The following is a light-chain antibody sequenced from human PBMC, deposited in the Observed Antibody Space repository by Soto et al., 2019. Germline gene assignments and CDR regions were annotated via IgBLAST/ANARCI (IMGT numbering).Light chain of an antibody. CDR2: LGS. V-gene: IGKV2-28*01. CDR3: VQSLQTPLS. J-gene: IGKJ4*01. CDR1: QRLMHSAGYNF. Sequence: DVVMPQSPLSLPVTPGEPASISCRYSQRLMHSAGYNFLDWFLQRPGQSPQLLISLGSNRAAGVPDRFSGSGSGTDFTLKISRVEAEDVGVYYCVQSLQTPLSFGGGTKVEIK.